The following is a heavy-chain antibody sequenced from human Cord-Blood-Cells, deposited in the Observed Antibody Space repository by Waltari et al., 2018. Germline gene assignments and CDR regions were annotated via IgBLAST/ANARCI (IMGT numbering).Heavy chain of an antibody. CDR1: GGSFSGYY. V-gene: IGHV4-34*01. D-gene: IGHD2-8*01. CDR2: INHSGST. J-gene: IGHJ3*02. CDR3: AREMVSVPYHDAFDI. Sequence: QVQLQQWGAGLLKPSETLSLTCAVYGGSFSGYYWSWIRQPPGKGLEWIGEINHSGSTNYNPSLKSRVTISVDTSKNQFSLKLSSVTAADTAVYYCAREMVSVPYHDAFDIWGQGTMVTVSS.